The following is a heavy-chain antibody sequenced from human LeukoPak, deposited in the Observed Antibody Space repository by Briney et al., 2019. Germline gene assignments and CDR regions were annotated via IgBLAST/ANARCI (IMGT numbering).Heavy chain of an antibody. CDR2: ISYDGSNN. J-gene: IGHJ3*02. V-gene: IGHV3-30*03. D-gene: IGHD3-10*01. CDR3: ARVKPRLYYYDSGSYDALDM. CDR1: GFPFNNYG. Sequence: GGSLRLSCAASGFPFNNYGMHWVRQPPGKGLEWVAIISYDGSNNYYAASVKGRFTTSRANSRNTLYLQRNIIATDDTAVYYCARVKPRLYYYDSGSYDALDMWGQGTMVTVSS.